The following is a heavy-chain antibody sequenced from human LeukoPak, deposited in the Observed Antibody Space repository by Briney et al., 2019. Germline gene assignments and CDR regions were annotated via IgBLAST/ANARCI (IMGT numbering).Heavy chain of an antibody. Sequence: PSGTLSLTCTVSGGSISSYYWSWIRQPPGKGLEWIGYIYTSGSTNYNPSLKSRVTISVDTSKNQFSLKLSSVTAADTAVYYCASLPLGLYWFDPWGQGTLVTVSS. J-gene: IGHJ5*02. D-gene: IGHD6-13*01. CDR3: ASLPLGLYWFDP. CDR1: GGSISSYY. V-gene: IGHV4-4*09. CDR2: IYTSGST.